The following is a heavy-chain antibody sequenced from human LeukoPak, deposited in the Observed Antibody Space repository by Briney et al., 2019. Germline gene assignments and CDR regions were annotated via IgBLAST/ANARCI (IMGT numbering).Heavy chain of an antibody. CDR1: GFTVSSNA. D-gene: IGHD3-3*01. CDR2: IRYDGSNK. J-gene: IGHJ4*02. Sequence: GGSLRLSCAASGFTVSSNAMTWVRQAPGKGLEWVAFIRYDGSNKYYADSVKGRFTISRDNSKNTLYLQMNSLRAEDTAVYYCAKDRSPGPLWSGYYNPSYYFDYWGQGTLVTVSS. CDR3: AKDRSPGPLWSGYYNPSYYFDY. V-gene: IGHV3-30*02.